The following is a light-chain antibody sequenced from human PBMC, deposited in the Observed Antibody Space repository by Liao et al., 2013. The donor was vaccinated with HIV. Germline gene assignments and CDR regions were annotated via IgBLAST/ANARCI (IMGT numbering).Light chain of an antibody. V-gene: IGLV3-21*01. CDR1: NIGTKS. CDR3: QVWGFDTSFV. J-gene: IGLJ1*01. CDR2: YDT. Sequence: SYELTQPPSLSVAPGKTATITCGGDNIGTKSVHWYQQKPGQAPLVVIYYDTDRPSGIPERFSGSKSGNTATLTISGTQTVDEADYYCQVWGFDTSFVFGTGTKVTVL.